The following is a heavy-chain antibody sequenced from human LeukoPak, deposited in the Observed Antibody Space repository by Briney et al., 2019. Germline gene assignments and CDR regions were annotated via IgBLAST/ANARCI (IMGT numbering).Heavy chain of an antibody. D-gene: IGHD3-10*01. CDR3: MLLWFEYSLPFDY. V-gene: IGHV1-2*02. CDR1: EYIFTGYY. CDR2: INPNSGGT. Sequence: GASVKVSCKASEYIFTGYYMHWVRQAPGQGLEWMGWINPNSGGTNYAQKFQGRVTMTRDTSISTAYMELSRLRSDDTAVYYCMLLWFEYSLPFDYWGQGTLVTVSS. J-gene: IGHJ4*02.